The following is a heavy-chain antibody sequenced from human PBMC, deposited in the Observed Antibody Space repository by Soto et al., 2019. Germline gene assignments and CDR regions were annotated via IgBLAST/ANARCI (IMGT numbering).Heavy chain of an antibody. CDR2: IWYDGSNK. Sequence: QVQLVESGGGVVQPGRSLRLSCAASGFTFSSYGMHWVRQAPGKGXEWVAVIWYDGSNKYYADSVKGRFTISXXXXXXXXXXXXXXXRAEDTAVYYCATYCSGGSCSFDYWGQGTLVTVSS. J-gene: IGHJ4*02. D-gene: IGHD2-15*01. CDR1: GFTFSSYG. V-gene: IGHV3-33*01. CDR3: ATYCSGGSCSFDY.